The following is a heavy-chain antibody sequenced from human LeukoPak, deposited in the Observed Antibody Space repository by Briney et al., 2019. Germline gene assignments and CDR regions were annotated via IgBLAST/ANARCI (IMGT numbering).Heavy chain of an antibody. CDR1: DFTFSSHW. D-gene: IGHD6-13*01. Sequence: GGTLRLSCAASDFTFSSHWMYWVRQAPGKGLVWVARLSGDGGTTRHADSVKGRFTISRDNAKNTLYLQMNSLGVEDTALYYCARGIASSRSVAIDLWGQGTLVAVSS. CDR2: LSGDGGTT. V-gene: IGHV3-74*01. CDR3: ARGIASSRSVAIDL. J-gene: IGHJ4*02.